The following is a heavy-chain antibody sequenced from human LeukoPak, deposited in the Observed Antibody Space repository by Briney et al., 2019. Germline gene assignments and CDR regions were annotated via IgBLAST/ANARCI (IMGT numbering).Heavy chain of an antibody. CDR1: GGSFSGYY. D-gene: IGHD2-2*01. V-gene: IGHV4-34*01. CDR3: ARSIVVVPAAKFGRRQKSNKKYYFDY. CDR2: INHSGST. Sequence: SETLSLTCAVYGGSFSGYYWSWIRQPPGKGLEWIGEINHSGSTNYNPSLKSRVTISVDTSKNQFSLKLSSVTAADTAVYYCARSIVVVPAAKFGRRQKSNKKYYFDYWGQGTLVTVSS. J-gene: IGHJ4*02.